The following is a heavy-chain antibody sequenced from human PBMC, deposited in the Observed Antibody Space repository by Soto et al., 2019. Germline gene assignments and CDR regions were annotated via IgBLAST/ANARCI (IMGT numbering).Heavy chain of an antibody. J-gene: IGHJ4*02. CDR3: ARHSSTVANFDY. CDR1: GGSISSFY. V-gene: IGHV4-59*08. Sequence: PSETLSLTCTVSGGSISSFYWSWIRQPPGKGLEWIGYIFYIGGTNYNPSLKSRVTISVDTSKNQFSLKLSSVTAADTAVYYCARHSSTVANFDYWGQGTLVTVSS. D-gene: IGHD4-4*01. CDR2: IFYIGGT.